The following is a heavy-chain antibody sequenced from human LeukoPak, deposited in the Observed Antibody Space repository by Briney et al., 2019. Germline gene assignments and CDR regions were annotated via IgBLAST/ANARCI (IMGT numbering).Heavy chain of an antibody. CDR2: INTNTGNP. V-gene: IGHV7-4-1*02. D-gene: IGHD5-12*01. CDR1: GYTFNIYA. Sequence: ASVKVSCKTSGYTFNIYAVNWVRQAPGQGLEWMGWINTNTGNPTYAQGFTGRFVFSLDTSVSTAYLQISSLKAEDTAVYYCARADIVATITFDYWGQGTLVTVSS. CDR3: ARADIVATITFDY. J-gene: IGHJ4*02.